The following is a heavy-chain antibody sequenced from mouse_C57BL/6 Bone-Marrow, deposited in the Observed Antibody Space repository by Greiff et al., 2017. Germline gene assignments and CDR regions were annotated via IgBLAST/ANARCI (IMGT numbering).Heavy chain of an antibody. Sequence: EVQRVESGAELVRPGASVKLSCTASGFNIKDDYMHWVKQRPEQGLEWIGWIDPENGDTEYASKFQGKATITADTSSNTAYLQLSSLTSEDTAVYYCTTSHWYCDVWGTGTTVTVSS. CDR3: TTSHWYCDV. V-gene: IGHV14-4*01. CDR1: GFNIKDDY. J-gene: IGHJ1*03. CDR2: IDPENGDT.